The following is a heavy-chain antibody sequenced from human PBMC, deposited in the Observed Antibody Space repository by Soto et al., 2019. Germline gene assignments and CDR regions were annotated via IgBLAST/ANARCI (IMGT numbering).Heavy chain of an antibody. CDR2: IYRDGAT. D-gene: IGHD6-6*01. Sequence: LICTVSGGSIISSPDWWGWVREPPGKGPEWIASIYRDGATYYNPSLNSRVTVFVDSSKNQFSLKLTSVTAADTAIYYCARLAGSSFFTYWGQGTRVTVSS. J-gene: IGHJ4*02. V-gene: IGHV4-39*01. CDR3: ARLAGSSFFTY. CDR1: GGSIISSPDW.